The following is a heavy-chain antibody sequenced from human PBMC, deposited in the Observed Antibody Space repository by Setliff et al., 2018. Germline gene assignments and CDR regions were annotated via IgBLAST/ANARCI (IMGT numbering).Heavy chain of an antibody. CDR3: ASYYYGSGSSYIPPHFDY. CDR1: GFTFRTYE. J-gene: IGHJ4*02. CDR2: THRDGITV. V-gene: IGHV3-48*03. Sequence: GSLRLSCVVSGFTFRTYEMIWVRQAPGKGLEWVSKTHRDGITVYSDSVQGRFTISRDFTTNSLHLQMTSLSAEDTAVYYCASYYYGSGSSYIPPHFDYWGLGTLVTVSS. D-gene: IGHD3-10*01.